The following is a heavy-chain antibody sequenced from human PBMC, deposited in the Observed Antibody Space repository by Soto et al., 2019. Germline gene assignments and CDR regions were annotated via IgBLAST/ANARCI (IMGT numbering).Heavy chain of an antibody. CDR2: ISYDGSNK. V-gene: IGHV3-30-3*01. CDR3: ARERAYYFDY. Sequence: QGQLVESGGGVVQPGRSLRLSCAASGFTFSRFPMHWVRQAPGKGLEWVAVISYDGSNKYYADSVKGRFTISRDNSKNTLYLQMNSLSAEDTAVYYCARERAYYFDYWGQGTLVTVSS. CDR1: GFTFSRFP. J-gene: IGHJ4*02.